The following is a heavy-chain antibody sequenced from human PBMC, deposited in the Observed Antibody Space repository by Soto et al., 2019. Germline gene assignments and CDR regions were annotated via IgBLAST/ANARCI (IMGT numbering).Heavy chain of an antibody. CDR3: ARRDGYYYGMDV. Sequence: GESLKISCKGSGYSFTSYWISWVRQMPGKGLEWMGRIDPSDSYTNYSPSFQGHVTISADKPISTAYLQWSSLKASDTAMYYCARRDGYYYGMDVWGQGTTVTVSS. V-gene: IGHV5-10-1*01. D-gene: IGHD2-21*01. J-gene: IGHJ6*02. CDR1: GYSFTSYW. CDR2: IDPSDSYT.